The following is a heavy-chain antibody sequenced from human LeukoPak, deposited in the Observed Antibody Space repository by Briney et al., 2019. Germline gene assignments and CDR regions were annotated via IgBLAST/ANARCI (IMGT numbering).Heavy chain of an antibody. CDR2: LNSDGSST. D-gene: IGHD4-23*01. Sequence: GGSLRLSCAASGFTFSDTWMHWVRQVPGKGLMWVSRLNSDGSSTTYADSVKGRFTISRDNAKNTLYLHMNSLRAEDTAVYYCARRSSYGGYPDYWGQGTLVTVSS. V-gene: IGHV3-74*01. CDR1: GFTFSDTW. J-gene: IGHJ4*02. CDR3: ARRSSYGGYPDY.